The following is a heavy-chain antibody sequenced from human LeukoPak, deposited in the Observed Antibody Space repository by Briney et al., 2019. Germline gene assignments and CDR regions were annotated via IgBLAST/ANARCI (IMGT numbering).Heavy chain of an antibody. V-gene: IGHV3-11*06. J-gene: IGHJ4*02. CDR1: GFTFSDYY. Sequence: GGSLRLSCAASGFTFSDYYMSWIRQAPGKGLEWVSYISSSSSYTNYADSVKGRFTISRDNDKNSLYLQVNSLRAEDTAVYYCATSLYSSSWYPFDYWGQGTLVTVSS. CDR2: ISSSSSYT. D-gene: IGHD6-13*01. CDR3: ATSLYSSSWYPFDY.